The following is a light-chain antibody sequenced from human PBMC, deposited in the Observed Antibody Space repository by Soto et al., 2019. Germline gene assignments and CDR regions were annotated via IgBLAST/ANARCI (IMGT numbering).Light chain of an antibody. CDR3: QQYKDYFPST. CDR2: DAS. CDR1: QSIGNL. V-gene: IGKV1-5*01. Sequence: DIEMTQSPSTLSASVGDRVTVTCRASQSIGNLLAWYQQKPGKDPNLLISDASNLESGVPSRFSGSSSEAEFSLPITSLQPEDSAPYYYQQYKDYFPSTFGQGTKLDIK. J-gene: IGKJ2*01.